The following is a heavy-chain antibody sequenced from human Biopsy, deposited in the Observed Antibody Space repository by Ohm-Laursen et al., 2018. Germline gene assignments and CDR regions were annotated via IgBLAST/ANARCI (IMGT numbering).Heavy chain of an antibody. Sequence: TQTLTLTCSFSGFSLSSRGVCVSWIRQAPGKALEGLARVVWDEYKDCSPSPQTKLSISKDTSNNQVVMTVNNVDPADTFTYYCASTPILIVSAGLVYRHRRHLQGMDVWGQGIAVTVS. V-gene: IGHV2-70*11. CDR1: GFSLSSRGVC. D-gene: IGHD6-13*01. CDR3: ASTPILIVSAGLVYRHRRHLQGMDV. J-gene: IGHJ6*02. CDR2: VVWDEYK.